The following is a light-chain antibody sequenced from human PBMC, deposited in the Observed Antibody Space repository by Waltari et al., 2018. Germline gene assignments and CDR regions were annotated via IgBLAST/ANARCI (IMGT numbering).Light chain of an antibody. Sequence: SHELTQPPSVSVSPGQTARINCSGDALPTKYIYWYRQKSGQPPVMLIYADNKRPSGIPERFSGSSSGTLATLTVSGAVVEDEGDYYCYSTDSSSFPLFGGGTRLTVL. V-gene: IGLV3-10*01. CDR1: ALPTKY. CDR3: YSTDSSSFPL. CDR2: ADN. J-gene: IGLJ3*02.